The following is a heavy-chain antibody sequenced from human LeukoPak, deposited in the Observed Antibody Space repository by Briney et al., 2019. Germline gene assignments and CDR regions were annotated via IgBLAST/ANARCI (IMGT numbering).Heavy chain of an antibody. CDR1: GFTFSNYA. CDR2: ISGGGDTT. J-gene: IGHJ4*02. CDR3: AKAKTQAMVLPGNY. D-gene: IGHD5-18*01. V-gene: IGHV3-23*01. Sequence: QPGGSLRLSCAASGFTFSNYAMNWVRQAPGRRLEWVSTISGGGDTTYYADSVKGRFTISRDNSKNTLYLQMNSLRAEDTAVYYCAKAKTQAMVLPGNYWGQGTLVTVSS.